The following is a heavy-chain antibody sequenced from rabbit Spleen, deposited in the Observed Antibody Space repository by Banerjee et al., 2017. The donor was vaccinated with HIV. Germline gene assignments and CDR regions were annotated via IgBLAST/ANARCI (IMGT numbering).Heavy chain of an antibody. J-gene: IGHJ4*01. Sequence: QSLEESGGDLVKPGASLTLTCNASGVSFNNGYVMSWVRQAPGKGLEWIACINSNTGNSVYASWAKGRFTISKTASTTVTLQRTSRTVADMATYFCAREAGSGPYIDGYFDLWGQGTLVTVS. CDR1: GVSFNNGYV. V-gene: IGHV1S40*01. CDR3: AREAGSGPYIDGYFDL. CDR2: INSNTGNS. D-gene: IGHD8-1*01.